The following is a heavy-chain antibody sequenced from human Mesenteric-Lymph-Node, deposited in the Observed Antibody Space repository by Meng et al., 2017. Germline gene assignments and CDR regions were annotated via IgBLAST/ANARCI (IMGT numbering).Heavy chain of an antibody. D-gene: IGHD1-26*01. CDR2: INPSNGGT. CDR1: GYTFTGYY. Sequence: ASVKVSCKASGYTFTGYYMNWVRQAPGQGLEWMGRINPSNGGTNYAQKFQGRVAMTRDTSISTAYMVLSRLRSDDTAVYYCARDPIVGATDDAFDIWGQGTMVTVSS. J-gene: IGHJ3*02. V-gene: IGHV1-2*06. CDR3: ARDPIVGATDDAFDI.